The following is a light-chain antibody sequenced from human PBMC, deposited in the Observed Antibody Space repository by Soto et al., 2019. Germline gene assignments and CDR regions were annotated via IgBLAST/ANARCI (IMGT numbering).Light chain of an antibody. V-gene: IGKV1-39*01. CDR1: QSISSY. CDR3: RQSYRTPYT. Sequence: DIQMTQSPSSLSASVGDRVTITCRPSQSISSYLNWYQQKPGKAPALLIYAASSLQSGVPSRFSGSGSGTDVTLTNSSMQAEEFTADYCRQSYRTPYTFGEGTKLEIK. CDR2: AAS. J-gene: IGKJ2*01.